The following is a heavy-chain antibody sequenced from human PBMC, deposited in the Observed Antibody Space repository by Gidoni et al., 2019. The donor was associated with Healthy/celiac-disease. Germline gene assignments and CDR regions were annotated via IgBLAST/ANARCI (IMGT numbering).Heavy chain of an antibody. J-gene: IGHJ4*02. CDR2: IYYSGST. D-gene: IGHD3-16*01. Sequence: QLQLQESGPGLVKPSATLSLTCTVPGGSISSSRYYSGWIRQPPGKGLEWLGSIYYSGSTYYNPSLKSLVTISVDTSKNQFSLKLSSVTAADTAVYYCARHHKGGGFNFDYWGQGTLVTVSS. CDR3: ARHHKGGGFNFDY. V-gene: IGHV4-39*01. CDR1: GGSISSSRYY.